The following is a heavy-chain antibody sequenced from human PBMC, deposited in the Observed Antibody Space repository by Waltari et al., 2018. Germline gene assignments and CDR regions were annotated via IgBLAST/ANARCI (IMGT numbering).Heavy chain of an antibody. Sequence: QLQLQESGPGLLKPSETLSLTCGVSGGSISNKYYSWAWIRQPPGQGLEWIGNIFYSGNAKYSPSLESRVTISVDTSKNNFSLKLGSVTAADTAVYYCARLGYNNENYYIGFDYWGQGTLVTVSS. CDR1: GGSISNKYYS. CDR3: ARLGYNNENYYIGFDY. D-gene: IGHD2-15*01. CDR2: IFYSGNA. J-gene: IGHJ4*02. V-gene: IGHV4-39*01.